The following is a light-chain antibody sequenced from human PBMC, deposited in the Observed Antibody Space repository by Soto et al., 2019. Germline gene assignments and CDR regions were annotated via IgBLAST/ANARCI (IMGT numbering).Light chain of an antibody. CDR2: GAS. CDR1: QSVSSSY. V-gene: IGKV3-20*01. CDR3: QQYGSSPGT. Sequence: EIVLTQSPGTLSLSPGERATLSCRASQSVSSSYLAWYQQKPGQAPRLLIYGASSMATGIPDRFSGSGSGTDFTLTISRLEPEDFVVYYCQQYGSSPGTFGQGTKVEIK. J-gene: IGKJ1*01.